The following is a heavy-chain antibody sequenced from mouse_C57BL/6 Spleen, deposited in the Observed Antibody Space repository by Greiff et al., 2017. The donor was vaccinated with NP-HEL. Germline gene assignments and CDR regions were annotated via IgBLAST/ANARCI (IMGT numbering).Heavy chain of an antibody. CDR2: INPNNGGT. J-gene: IGHJ2*01. Sequence: EVQLQQSGPELVKPGASVKISCKASGYTFTDYYMNWVKQSHGKSLEWIGDINPNNGGTSYNQKFKGKATLTVDKSSSTAYMELRSLTSEDSAVYYCAREYYGSSSYWGQGTTLTVSS. CDR3: AREYYGSSSY. D-gene: IGHD1-1*01. V-gene: IGHV1-26*01. CDR1: GYTFTDYY.